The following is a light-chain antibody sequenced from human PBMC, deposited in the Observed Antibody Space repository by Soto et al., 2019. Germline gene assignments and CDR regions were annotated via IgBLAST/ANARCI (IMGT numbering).Light chain of an antibody. CDR1: QSVSSY. V-gene: IGKV3-11*01. J-gene: IGKJ1*01. CDR2: DTS. Sequence: EIVLTQSPATLSLSPGERATLSCRASQSVSSYFAWYQQKPGQPPRLLIYDTSNRATGIPARFSGSGSGTDFTRTISSLEPEDFEVYYCQQRSNWPLTFGQGTKVEI. CDR3: QQRSNWPLT.